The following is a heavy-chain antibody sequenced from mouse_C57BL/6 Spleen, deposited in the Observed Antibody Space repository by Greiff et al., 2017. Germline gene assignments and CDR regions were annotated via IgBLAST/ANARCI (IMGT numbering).Heavy chain of an antibody. CDR2: ISSGGSST. V-gene: IGHV5-6*02. J-gene: IGHJ2*01. D-gene: IGHD2-4*01. CDR3: ARHDYDEDAY. Sequence: DVMLVESGGDLAKPGGSLKLSCAASGFTFRSYGMSWVRPTPATRLEWVATISSGGSSTYYPDSVKGRFTISRDNAKNTLYLQMSSLKSEDTAMDYCARHDYDEDAYWGQGTTRTVSS. CDR1: GFTFRSYG.